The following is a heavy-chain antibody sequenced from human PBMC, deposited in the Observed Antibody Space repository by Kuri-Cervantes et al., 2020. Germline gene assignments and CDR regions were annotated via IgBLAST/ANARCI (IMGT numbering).Heavy chain of an antibody. CDR3: AHGLLGSWSIRY. CDR2: IYGDDDK. CDR1: GFSLSTSGVG. Sequence: SGPTLVKPTQTLTLTCTFSGFSLSTSGVGVGWIRQPPGKALEWLAIIYGDDDKRDSPSLKSRLTITKDTSKNQVVLTMTNMDPVDTATYYCAHGLLGSWSIRYWGQGTLVTVSS. V-gene: IGHV2-5*02. J-gene: IGHJ4*02. D-gene: IGHD6-13*01.